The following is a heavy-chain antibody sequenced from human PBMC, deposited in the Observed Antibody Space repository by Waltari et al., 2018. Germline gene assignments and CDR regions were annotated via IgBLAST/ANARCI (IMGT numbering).Heavy chain of an antibody. D-gene: IGHD5-12*01. J-gene: IGHJ5*02. CDR1: GGSISSSSYY. CDR2: MDYSGRT. CDR3: ARGFGSATTSRFDP. V-gene: IGHV4-39*07. Sequence: QLQLQESGPGLVKPPETLSLPCTVSGGSISSSSYYWGWIRQPPEKGLEWVASMDYSGRTYYNPSLESRVTISVDTSKNQFSLEVRSVTAADTAVYYCARGFGSATTSRFDPWGQGIVVTVSS.